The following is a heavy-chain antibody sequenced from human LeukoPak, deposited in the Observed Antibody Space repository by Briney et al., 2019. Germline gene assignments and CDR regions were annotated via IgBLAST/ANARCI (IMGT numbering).Heavy chain of an antibody. Sequence: GGSLRLSCSASGFTFSIYDMGWVRQASGEGLEWVSSISGSGDVTSYAESGKGRFTISRDNVKNTLYLQMNGLRAEDTAVYYCGKYLQPSGRPYALDVWGQGTMVTVSS. CDR3: GKYLQPSGRPYALDV. CDR1: GFTFSIYD. D-gene: IGHD1-26*01. V-gene: IGHV3-23*01. CDR2: ISGSGDVT. J-gene: IGHJ3*01.